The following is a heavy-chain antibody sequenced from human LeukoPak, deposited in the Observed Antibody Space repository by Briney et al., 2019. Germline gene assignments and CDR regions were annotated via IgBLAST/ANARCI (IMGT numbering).Heavy chain of an antibody. D-gene: IGHD6-13*01. CDR3: VGHESWYDSFDI. CDR1: GGSISSSRYY. Sequence: TSETLSLTCTVSGGSISSSRYYWGWIRQPPGKGLEWIGSIYYSGSTYYNPSLKSRVTISVDTSKNQFSLKLSSVTAADTAVYYCVGHESWYDSFDIWGQGTMVTVSS. J-gene: IGHJ3*02. CDR2: IYYSGST. V-gene: IGHV4-39*07.